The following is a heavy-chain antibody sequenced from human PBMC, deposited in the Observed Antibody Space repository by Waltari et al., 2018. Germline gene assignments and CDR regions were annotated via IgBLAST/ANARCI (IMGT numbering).Heavy chain of an antibody. CDR3: ARDREGAGDAFDI. J-gene: IGHJ3*02. V-gene: IGHV4-61*02. D-gene: IGHD1-26*01. CDR2: IYTSGST. CDR1: GGSISSGSYY. Sequence: QVQLQESGPGLVKPSQTLSLTCTVSGGSISSGSYYWSWIRPPAGKGLEWIGRIYTSGSTNYNPALKSRVTISVDTSKNQFSLKLSSVTAADTAVYYCARDREGAGDAFDIWGQGTMVTVSS.